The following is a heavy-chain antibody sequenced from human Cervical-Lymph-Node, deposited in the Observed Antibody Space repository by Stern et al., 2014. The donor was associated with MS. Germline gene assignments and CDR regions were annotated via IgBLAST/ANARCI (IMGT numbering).Heavy chain of an antibody. J-gene: IGHJ4*02. Sequence: EVQLVESGGGLVQPGGSLRLSCAASGFTFSSYAMSWVRQAPGKGLEWVSAISGSGGSTYYADSVKGRFTISRDNSKNTLYLQMNSLRAEDTAVYYCAKMVLRVTMIVVDLFDYWGQGTLVTVSS. CDR3: AKMVLRVTMIVVDLFDY. CDR1: GFTFSSYA. CDR2: ISGSGGST. D-gene: IGHD3-22*01. V-gene: IGHV3-23*04.